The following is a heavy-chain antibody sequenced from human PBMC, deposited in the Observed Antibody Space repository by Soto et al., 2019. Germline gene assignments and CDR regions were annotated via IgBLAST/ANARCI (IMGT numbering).Heavy chain of an antibody. J-gene: IGHJ4*02. Sequence: SETLSLTCTVSGGSISSYYWSWTRQPPGKGLEWIGYIYYSGSTNYNPSLKSRVTISIDTSKNQFSLKLSSVTAADTAVYYCARARAISYFDYWGQGTLVTVSS. CDR2: IYYSGST. CDR1: GGSISSYY. V-gene: IGHV4-59*08. D-gene: IGHD3-10*01. CDR3: ARARAISYFDY.